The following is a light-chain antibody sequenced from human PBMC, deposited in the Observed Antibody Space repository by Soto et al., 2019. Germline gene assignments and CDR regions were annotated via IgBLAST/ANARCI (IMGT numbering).Light chain of an antibody. Sequence: ETVLTQSPATLSLSPVERATLSCRASQNVNRYVAWYQQKPGQAPRLLIYDASTRAAGVPARFSGSGSGTDFSLSISSLEPEDFAVYYCQEHNSFGGGTKVEIK. CDR3: QEHNS. CDR2: DAS. J-gene: IGKJ4*01. V-gene: IGKV3-11*01. CDR1: QNVNRY.